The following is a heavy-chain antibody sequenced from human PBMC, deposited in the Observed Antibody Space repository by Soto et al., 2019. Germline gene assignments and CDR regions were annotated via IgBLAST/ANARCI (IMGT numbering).Heavy chain of an antibody. V-gene: IGHV4-4*02. CDR1: SGSISSSNW. CDR3: ARDLRYCSGGSCYINAFDI. CDR2: IYHSGST. Sequence: QVQLQESGPGLVKPSGTLSLTCAVSSGSISSSNWWSWVRQPPGKGLEWIGEIYHSGSTNYNPSLKSRVTISVDKSKNQFSLKLSSVTAADTAVYYCARDLRYCSGGSCYINAFDIWGQGTTVTVSS. J-gene: IGHJ3*02. D-gene: IGHD2-15*01.